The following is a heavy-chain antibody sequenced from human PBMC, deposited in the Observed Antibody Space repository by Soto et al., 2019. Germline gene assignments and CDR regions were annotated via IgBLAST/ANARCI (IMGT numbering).Heavy chain of an antibody. D-gene: IGHD1-26*01. CDR3: VKLGSYSYYFDY. J-gene: IGHJ4*02. CDR1: GFTFSSYA. V-gene: IGHV3-64D*06. CDR2: ISSNGDNT. Sequence: EVQLVESGGGLVQPGGSLRLSCSASGFTFSSYAMQWVRQAPGKGLEYVSVISSNGDNTYYADSVKGRFTISRDNSKNTLYLQMSSLRAEDTAVYYCVKLGSYSYYFDYWGQGTRVTVSS.